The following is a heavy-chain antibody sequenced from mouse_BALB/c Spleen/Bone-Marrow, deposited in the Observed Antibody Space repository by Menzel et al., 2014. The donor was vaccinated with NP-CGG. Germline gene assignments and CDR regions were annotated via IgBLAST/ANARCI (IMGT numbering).Heavy chain of an antibody. CDR3: ATGDYGAWFAC. V-gene: IGHV5-9-1*01. Sequence: EVMLVESGGDLVKPGGSLKLSCAASGFTFSNYDMSWGRQTPEKRLEWVATISSGGYYSYYPDSVKGRFTISRDNAKSTLYLQMSSLRSEDTAMYYCATGDYGAWFACWGQGTLVTVSA. CDR2: ISSGGYYS. J-gene: IGHJ3*01. CDR1: GFTFSNYD. D-gene: IGHD2-4*01.